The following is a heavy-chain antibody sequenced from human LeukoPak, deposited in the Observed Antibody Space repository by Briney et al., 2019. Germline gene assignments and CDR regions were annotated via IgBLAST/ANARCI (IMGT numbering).Heavy chain of an antibody. CDR3: ARGVVVAAMGVLVDY. CDR2: ISAYNGNT. V-gene: IGHV1-18*01. Sequence: ASVKVSCKASRYTFTSHGISWVRQAPGQGLEWMGWISAYNGNTNYAQKLQGRVTMTTDTSTSTAYMELRSLRSDDTAVYYCARGVVVAAMGVLVDYWGQGTLVTVSS. CDR1: RYTFTSHG. J-gene: IGHJ4*02. D-gene: IGHD2-15*01.